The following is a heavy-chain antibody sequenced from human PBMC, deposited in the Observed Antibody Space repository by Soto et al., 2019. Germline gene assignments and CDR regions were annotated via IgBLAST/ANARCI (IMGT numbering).Heavy chain of an antibody. V-gene: IGHV4-34*01. CDR3: ARGEYDSCGLYSWAPLGFDV. D-gene: IGHD3-22*01. J-gene: IGHJ6*02. Sequence: QVQLRQWGAGLLKPSETLVLTCAVSGGSFTDYYWGWIRQSPGKGLEWIGEINHSASSTYNPSLASRVTHPVDTSKKQFSLRLTSVTAADTAMYYCARGEYDSCGLYSWAPLGFDVWGQGTTVTVSS. CDR2: INHSASS. CDR1: GGSFTDYY.